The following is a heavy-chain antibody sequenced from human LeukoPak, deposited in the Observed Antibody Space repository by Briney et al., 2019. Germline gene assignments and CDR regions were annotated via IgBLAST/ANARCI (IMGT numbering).Heavy chain of an antibody. CDR1: GFTFSSSA. CDR2: ISSSSSYI. J-gene: IGHJ4*02. V-gene: IGHV3-21*01. CDR3: ARGLEMATITGY. D-gene: IGHD5-24*01. Sequence: GGSLRLSCAASGFTFSSSAMSGVRQVPGKGLEWVSSISSSSSYIYYADSVKGRFTISRDNAKNSLYLQMNSLRAEDTAVYYCARGLEMATITGYWGQGTLVTVSS.